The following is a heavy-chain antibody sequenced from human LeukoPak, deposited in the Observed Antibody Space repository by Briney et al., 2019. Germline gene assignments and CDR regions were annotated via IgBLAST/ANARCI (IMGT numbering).Heavy chain of an antibody. Sequence: GGSLRLSCAASGFTFGSYAMSWVRQAPGKGLEWVSAISGSSGSTHYADSVRGRFTISRDNSKNILYLQMNSLRAEDTAVYYCAKERRLTTAFDYWGQGTLVTVSS. CDR2: ISGSSGST. V-gene: IGHV3-23*01. J-gene: IGHJ4*02. CDR1: GFTFGSYA. CDR3: AKERRLTTAFDY. D-gene: IGHD4-17*01.